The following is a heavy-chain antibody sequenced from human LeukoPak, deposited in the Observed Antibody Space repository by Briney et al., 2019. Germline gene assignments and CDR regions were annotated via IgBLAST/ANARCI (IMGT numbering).Heavy chain of an antibody. CDR2: ISSSSSSI. Sequence: GGSLRLSCAASGFTFSSYSMNWVRQAPGKGLEWVSSISSSSSSIYYADSVKGRFTISRDNAKNSLYLQMNSLRAEDTAVYYCAASITGTPGDAFDIWGQGTMVTVSS. J-gene: IGHJ3*02. CDR3: AASITGTPGDAFDI. D-gene: IGHD1-20*01. CDR1: GFTFSSYS. V-gene: IGHV3-21*01.